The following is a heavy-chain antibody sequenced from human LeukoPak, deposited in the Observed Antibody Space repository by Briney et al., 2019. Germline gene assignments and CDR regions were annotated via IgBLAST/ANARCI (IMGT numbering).Heavy chain of an antibody. CDR3: ARDPASGGFDS. J-gene: IGHJ4*02. D-gene: IGHD2-15*01. CDR2: LSYDGSNK. V-gene: IGHV3-30*04. CDR1: GFTFSSYV. Sequence: PGGSLRLSCAASGFTFSSYVMHWVRQAPGKGLEWVAVLSYDGSNKYYADSVKGRFTISRDNAKRSLYLQMNSLRDEDTAVYYCARDPASGGFDSWGQGILVTVSS.